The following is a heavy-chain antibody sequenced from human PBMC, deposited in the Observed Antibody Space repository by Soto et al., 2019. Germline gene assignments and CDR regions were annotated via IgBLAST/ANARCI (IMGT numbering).Heavy chain of an antibody. V-gene: IGHV3-30*18. D-gene: IGHD6-19*01. CDR2: ISYDGSNK. CDR1: GFTFSSYG. J-gene: IGHJ4*02. CDR3: AKAQSRIAVAGPLGY. Sequence: QVQLVESGGGVVQPGRSLRLSCAASGFTFSSYGMHWVRQAPGKGLEWVAIISYDGSNKYYADSVKGRFTISRDNSKNTLYLQMNSLRAEDTAVYYFAKAQSRIAVAGPLGYWGQGTLVTVSS.